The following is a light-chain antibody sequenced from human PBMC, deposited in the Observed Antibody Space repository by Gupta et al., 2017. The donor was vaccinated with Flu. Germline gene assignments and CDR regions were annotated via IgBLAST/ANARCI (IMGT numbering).Light chain of an antibody. CDR3: SAYTGSGTV. V-gene: IGLV2-14*01. CDR1: SSDSGGYNY. J-gene: IGLJ3*02. Sequence: QSALTQPASVSGSPGQPITICCTGTSSDSGGYNYVSWYQQYPGKVPKLLIYEVSYRPAGISDRLAGSKAGNTAAQTISGLQTADEADYYCSAYTGSGTVFGGGTKLTVL. CDR2: EVS.